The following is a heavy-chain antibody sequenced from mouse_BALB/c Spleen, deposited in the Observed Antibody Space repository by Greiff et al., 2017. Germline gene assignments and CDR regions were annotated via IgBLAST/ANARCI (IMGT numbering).Heavy chain of an antibody. CDR3: TRGQLGLRMDY. CDR2: IYPSDSYT. J-gene: IGHJ4*01. D-gene: IGHD3-1*01. V-gene: IGHV1-69*02. Sequence: QVQLQQSGAELVRPGASVKLSCKASGYTFTSYWINWVKQRPGQGLEWIGNIYPSDSYTNYNQKFKDKATLTVDKSSSTAYMQLSSPTSEDSAVYYCTRGQLGLRMDYWGQGTSVTVSS. CDR1: GYTFTSYW.